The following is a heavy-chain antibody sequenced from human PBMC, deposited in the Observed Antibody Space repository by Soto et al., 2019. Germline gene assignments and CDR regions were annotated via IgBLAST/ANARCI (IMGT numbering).Heavy chain of an antibody. J-gene: IGHJ6*02. CDR1: GGSISSYY. CDR3: ARQGFGPLPGLVDV. V-gene: IGHV4-59*08. Sequence: QVQLQESGPGLVKPSETLSLSCTVSGGSISSYYWSWFRQSPGKRMEWIGYVHHSWASSYNPSLPTRVAISLATSKSQFSLQVTSVPATDPAVYYCARQGFGPLPGLVDVWGQGTRVTVSS. D-gene: IGHD3-10*01. CDR2: VHHSWAS.